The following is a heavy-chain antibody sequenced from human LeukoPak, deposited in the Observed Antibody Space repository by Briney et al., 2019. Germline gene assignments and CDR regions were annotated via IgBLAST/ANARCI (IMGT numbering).Heavy chain of an antibody. V-gene: IGHV3-9*01. CDR3: AKDGASGFQKGSYVGSGMDV. CDR2: INWNNDNI. CDR1: RFTFDDYA. Sequence: PGGSLRLSCAASRFTFDDYAMHWVRQAPGKGLEWVSGINWNNDNIGYADSVKGRFTISRDNAKNSLFLQMNSLRAEDTAVYYCAKDGASGFQKGSYVGSGMDVWGQGTTVTVSS. D-gene: IGHD3-10*01. J-gene: IGHJ6*02.